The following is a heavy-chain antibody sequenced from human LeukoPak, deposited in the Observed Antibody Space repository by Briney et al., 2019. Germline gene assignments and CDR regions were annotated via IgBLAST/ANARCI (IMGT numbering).Heavy chain of an antibody. CDR3: AGRKAATTFDY. Sequence: PSETLSLTCTVSGGSISSSGYYWGWIRQPPGKGLEWIGSIYYSGSTYYNPSLKSRVTISVDTAKNQFSLKLSSVTAADTAVYYCAGRKAATTFDYWGQGTLVTVSS. CDR1: GGSISSSGYY. D-gene: IGHD1-1*01. J-gene: IGHJ4*02. CDR2: IYYSGST. V-gene: IGHV4-39*01.